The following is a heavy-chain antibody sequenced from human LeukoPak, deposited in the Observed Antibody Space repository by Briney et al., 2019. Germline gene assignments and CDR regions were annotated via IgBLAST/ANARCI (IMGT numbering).Heavy chain of an antibody. J-gene: IGHJ5*02. CDR1: GGSISSGSYY. CDR2: IYSSGST. V-gene: IGHV4-61*02. CDR3: ARELVLRFLERLIPHNWFDP. Sequence: SETLSLTCTVSGGSISSGSYYWGWIRQPAGKGLEWIGRIYSSGSTNYNPSLKSRVTISVDTSKNQFSRKLSAVTAADTALYYCARELVLRFLERLIPHNWFDPWGQGTLVTVSS. D-gene: IGHD3-3*01.